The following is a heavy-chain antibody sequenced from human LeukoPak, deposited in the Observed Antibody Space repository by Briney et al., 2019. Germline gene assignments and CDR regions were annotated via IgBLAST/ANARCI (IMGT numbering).Heavy chain of an antibody. J-gene: IGHJ5*02. CDR3: ASTESSTTSCPNTYNWFDP. CDR1: GGTFSSYA. Sequence: SVKVSCKSSGGTFSSYAISWVRQAPGQGLEWMGGIIPIFGTANYASKLQGRVTIPTDESTSTAYMEVSSLRSEDTAVYYCASTESSTTSCPNTYNWFDPWGQGTLVTVSS. V-gene: IGHV1-69*05. CDR2: IIPIFGTA. D-gene: IGHD2-2*01.